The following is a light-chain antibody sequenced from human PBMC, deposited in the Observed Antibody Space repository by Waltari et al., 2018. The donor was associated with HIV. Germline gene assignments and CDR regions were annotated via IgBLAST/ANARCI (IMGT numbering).Light chain of an antibody. CDR3: QSYDSSLSAL. CDR2: SNS. V-gene: IGLV1-40*01. J-gene: IGLJ2*01. CDR1: SSNIGAGFD. Sequence: HSVLTQPPSVSGDPGQRVTISCTGSSSNIGAGFDVHWYQHLPGPAPKLLIYSNSNRPSGVPDRFSGSKSGTSASLAITGLQAEDEADYYCQSYDSSLSALFGGGTKLTVL.